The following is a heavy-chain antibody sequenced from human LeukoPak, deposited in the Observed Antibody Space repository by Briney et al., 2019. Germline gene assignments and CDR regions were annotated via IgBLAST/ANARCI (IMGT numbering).Heavy chain of an antibody. CDR2: IRYDGSNK. V-gene: IGHV3-30*02. CDR1: GFTFSSCG. J-gene: IGHJ4*02. CDR3: ATGPRGGYCSSTSCYGPFLPFAY. D-gene: IGHD2-2*01. Sequence: GGSLRLSCAASGFTFSSCGMHWVRQAPGKGLEWVAFIRYDGSNKYYADSVKGRFTISRDNSKNTLYLQMNSLRAEDTAVYYCATGPRGGYCSSTSCYGPFLPFAYWGQGTLVTVSS.